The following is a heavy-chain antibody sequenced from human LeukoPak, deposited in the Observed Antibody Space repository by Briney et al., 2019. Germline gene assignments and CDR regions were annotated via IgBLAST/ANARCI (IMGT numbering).Heavy chain of an antibody. D-gene: IGHD5-12*01. V-gene: IGHV1-18*04. Sequence: ASVKVSCKASGYTFTSYGISWVRQAPGQGLEWMGWISAYNGNTNYAQKLQGRVAMTTDTSTSTAYMELRSLRSDDTAVYYCARNVDIVATSDFDYWGQGTLVTVSS. CDR1: GYTFTSYG. J-gene: IGHJ4*02. CDR3: ARNVDIVATSDFDY. CDR2: ISAYNGNT.